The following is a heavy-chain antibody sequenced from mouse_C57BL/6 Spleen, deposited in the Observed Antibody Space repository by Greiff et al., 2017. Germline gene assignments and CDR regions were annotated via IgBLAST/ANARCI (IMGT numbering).Heavy chain of an antibody. CDR3: ADGGYDRGFGD. CDR2: IYPRSGST. D-gene: IGHD2-2*01. J-gene: IGHJ2*01. V-gene: IGHV1-81*01. CDR1: GYTFTSYG. Sequence: VQLQQSGAELARPGASVKLSCKASGYTFTSYGISWVKQRPGQGLEWIGEIYPRSGSTYYNEKFKGKATLTADKSSSTAYMALRSLTSEDSAVYFCADGGYDRGFGDWGQGTTLTVSS.